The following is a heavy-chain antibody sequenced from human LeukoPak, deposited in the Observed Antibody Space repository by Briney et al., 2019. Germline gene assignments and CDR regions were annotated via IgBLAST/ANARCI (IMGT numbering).Heavy chain of an antibody. V-gene: IGHV4-34*01. D-gene: IGHD3-22*01. CDR2: IKHSGST. CDR3: ARGGTMIVVVDSPQGGFDS. J-gene: IGHJ4*02. CDR1: GGSFSGDY. Sequence: NASETLSLTCAVYGGSFSGDYWSWIRQPPGKGLECIGEIKHSGSTNYNPSLKSRFTISVDTPKNQFSLKLSSVTAADKAVYYCARGGTMIVVVDSPQGGFDSWGQGTLVTVSS.